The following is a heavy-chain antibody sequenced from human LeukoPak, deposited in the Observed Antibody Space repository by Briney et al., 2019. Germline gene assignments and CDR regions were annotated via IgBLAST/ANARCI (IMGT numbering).Heavy chain of an antibody. J-gene: IGHJ6*03. CDR3: ASSTLGGSPYYYYYMDV. CDR1: GGSISSSSYY. CDR2: INHSGST. V-gene: IGHV4-39*07. Sequence: PSETLSLTCTVSGGSISSSSYYWGWIRQPPGKGLEWIGEINHSGSTNYNPSLKSRVTISVDTSKNQFSLKLCSVTAADTAVYYCASSTLGGSPYYYYYMDVWGKGTTVTVSS. D-gene: IGHD1-26*01.